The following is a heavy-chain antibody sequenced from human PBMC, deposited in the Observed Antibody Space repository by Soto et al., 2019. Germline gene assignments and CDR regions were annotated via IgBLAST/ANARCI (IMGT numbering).Heavy chain of an antibody. CDR1: GYTFTNYY. Sequence: QVQLVQSGAEVRKPGASVKVSCKASGYTFTNYYMHWVRQAPGQGLEWMGIINPSGGGTNYAQKFQGRVTMTRETSTSILYMELSSLRSDDTAVYYCARGGNIAGRPLDYWGQGTLVTVSS. CDR3: ARGGNIAGRPLDY. D-gene: IGHD6-6*01. V-gene: IGHV1-46*01. J-gene: IGHJ4*02. CDR2: INPSGGGT.